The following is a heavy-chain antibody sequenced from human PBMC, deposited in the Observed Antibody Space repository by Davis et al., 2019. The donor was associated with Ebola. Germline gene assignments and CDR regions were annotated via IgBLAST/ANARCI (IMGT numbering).Heavy chain of an antibody. Sequence: PGGSLRLSCAASGFTFSDYYMSWIRQAPGKGLEWVSYISSSGSTIYYADSVKGRFTISRDNAKNSLYLQMNSLRAEDTAVYYCARGNEWEQWRAFDIWGQGTMVTVSS. D-gene: IGHD1-26*01. J-gene: IGHJ3*02. CDR1: GFTFSDYY. CDR2: ISSSGSTI. CDR3: ARGNEWEQWRAFDI. V-gene: IGHV3-11*01.